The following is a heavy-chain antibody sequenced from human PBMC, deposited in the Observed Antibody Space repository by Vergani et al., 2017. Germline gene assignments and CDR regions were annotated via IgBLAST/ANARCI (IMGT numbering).Heavy chain of an antibody. Sequence: VQLVESGGGLVQPGGSLRLSCAASGFTFSDYYMSWIRQAPGKGLEWVAYISSSGSTIYYADSVKGRFTISRDNAKNSLYLQMSSLRAEDTAVYYCARQLRFLGPYYYYGMDVWGQGTTVTVSS. V-gene: IGHV3-11*01. J-gene: IGHJ6*02. CDR2: ISSSGSTI. CDR3: ARQLRFLGPYYYYGMDV. D-gene: IGHD3-3*01. CDR1: GFTFSDYY.